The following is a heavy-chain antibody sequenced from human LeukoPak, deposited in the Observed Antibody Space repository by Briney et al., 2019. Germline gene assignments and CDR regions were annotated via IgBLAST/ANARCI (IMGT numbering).Heavy chain of an antibody. D-gene: IGHD5-18*01. J-gene: IGHJ3*02. Sequence: SVKVSCKASGFTFTSSAMQWVRQARGQRLEWIGWIVVGSGNTNYAQKFQERVTITRDVSTSTAYMELSSLRSEDTAVYYCAADSYGRLDAFDIWGQGTMVTVSS. CDR3: AADSYGRLDAFDI. V-gene: IGHV1-58*02. CDR2: IVVGSGNT. CDR1: GFTFTSSA.